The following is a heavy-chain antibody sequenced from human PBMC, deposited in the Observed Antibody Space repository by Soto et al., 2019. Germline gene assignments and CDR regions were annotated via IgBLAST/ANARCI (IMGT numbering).Heavy chain of an antibody. CDR2: INHSGST. D-gene: IGHD3-9*01. CDR1: GGSFSGYY. V-gene: IGHV4-34*01. CDR3: ARSFFDNFAY. J-gene: IGHJ4*01. Sequence: SETRSLTCAVYGGSFSGYYWSWIRQPPGKGLEWIGEINHSGSTNYNPSLKSRVTISVDTSKNQFSLKMSSVTAADTAVYYCARSFFDNFAYWGHGTLVT.